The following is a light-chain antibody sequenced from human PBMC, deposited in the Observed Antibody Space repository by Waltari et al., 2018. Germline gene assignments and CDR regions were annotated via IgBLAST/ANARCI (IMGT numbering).Light chain of an antibody. J-gene: IGKJ1*01. CDR3: QQYNSYSPWT. CDR1: QSMSSW. CDR2: KAS. V-gene: IGKV1-5*03. Sequence: DIQMTQSPSTLSASVGDRVTITCRASQSMSSWLAWYQQKPGKAPKLQIYKASSLESGVPSRFSGSGSGTEFTLTIGSLQSDDCATYYCQQYNSYSPWTFGQGTKVEIK.